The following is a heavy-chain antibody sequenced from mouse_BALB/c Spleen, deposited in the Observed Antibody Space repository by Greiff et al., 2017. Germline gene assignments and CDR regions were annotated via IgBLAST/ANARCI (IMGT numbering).Heavy chain of an antibody. Sequence: VQLKESGGGLVQPGGSLKLSCAASGFTFSSYGMSWVRQTPDKRLELVATINSNGGSTYYPDSVKGRFTISRDNSQSILYLQMNTLRAEDSATYYCARDYRYAWFAYWGQGTLVTVSA. J-gene: IGHJ3*01. CDR2: INSNGGST. D-gene: IGHD2-14*01. V-gene: IGHV5-6-3*01. CDR3: ARDYRYAWFAY. CDR1: GFTFSSYG.